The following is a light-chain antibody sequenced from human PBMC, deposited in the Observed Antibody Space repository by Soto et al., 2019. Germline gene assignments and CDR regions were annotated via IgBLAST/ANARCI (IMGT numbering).Light chain of an antibody. CDR3: QQYNSYPIT. J-gene: IGKJ5*01. CDR2: DAS. Sequence: DIRMRQCLCTLSGAVGGRVSSTCRVRWSISSWLAWYQQKPGKAPNLLIYDASTLESGVPSRFSGSGSGTEFTLTISSLQPDDFATYSCQQYNSYPITFGQGTRLEIK. CDR1: WSISSW. V-gene: IGKV1-5*01.